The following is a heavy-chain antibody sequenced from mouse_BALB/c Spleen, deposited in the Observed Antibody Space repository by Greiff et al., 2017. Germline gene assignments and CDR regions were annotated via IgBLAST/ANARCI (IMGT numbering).Heavy chain of an antibody. Sequence: QVQLQESGPGLVQPSQSLSITCTVSGFSLTSYGVHWVRQSPGKGLEWLGVIWSGGSTDYNAAFISRLSISKDNSKSQVFFKMNSLQANDTAIYYCARDYGNYASWFAYWGQGTLVTVSA. J-gene: IGHJ3*01. CDR1: GFSLTSYG. V-gene: IGHV2-2*02. CDR2: IWSGGST. D-gene: IGHD2-1*01. CDR3: ARDYGNYASWFAY.